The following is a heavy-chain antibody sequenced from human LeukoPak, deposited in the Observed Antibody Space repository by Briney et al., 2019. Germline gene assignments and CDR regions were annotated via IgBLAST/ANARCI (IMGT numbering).Heavy chain of an antibody. D-gene: IGHD2-2*01. CDR3: ASHPSDIVVGPAGIKVRDAFDI. Sequence: SETLSLTCTDSGGSVSGRSYFWGWLRQPPGQGLEWIVSIYYSGSTYYNPSLKSRVTISVDTSKNQFSLRLSSVTAADTAVYYCASHPSDIVVGPAGIKVRDAFDIWGQGTMVTVSS. CDR2: IYYSGST. J-gene: IGHJ3*02. V-gene: IGHV4-39*01. CDR1: GGSVSGRSYF.